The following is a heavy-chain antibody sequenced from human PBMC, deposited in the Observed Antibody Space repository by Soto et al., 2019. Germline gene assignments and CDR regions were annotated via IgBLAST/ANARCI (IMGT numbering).Heavy chain of an antibody. D-gene: IGHD3-10*01. CDR3: AHRRGFEELIFDY. CDR1: GFSLSTSGVG. V-gene: IGHV2-5*02. CDR2: TSWDDDK. Sequence: QITLKESGPTLVKPTQTLTLTCTFSGFSLSTSGVGVGCIRQPQRKALEWLSLTSWDDDKRYSPSLKSRLTITEDTSKNQVVLTMTNTDPGEAAAYYGAHRRGFEELIFDYRGQGTLVTVSS. J-gene: IGHJ4*02.